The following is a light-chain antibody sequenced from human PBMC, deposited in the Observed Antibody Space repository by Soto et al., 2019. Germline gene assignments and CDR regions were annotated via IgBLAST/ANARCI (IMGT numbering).Light chain of an antibody. V-gene: IGKV1-9*01. Sequence: IQLTQSPSSLSASVGDRVTISCRASQDIGNYLAWYQQKPGEAPKLLIYDASTLQSGVPLRFGGSGSGTDFTLTISSLQPEDFATYYCQQLNKHPVTFGQGTRLEIK. CDR2: DAS. CDR1: QDIGNY. CDR3: QQLNKHPVT. J-gene: IGKJ5*01.